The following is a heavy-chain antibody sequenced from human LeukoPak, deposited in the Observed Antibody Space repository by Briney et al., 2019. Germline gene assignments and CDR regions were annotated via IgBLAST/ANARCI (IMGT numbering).Heavy chain of an antibody. CDR2: IWFDGSEE. V-gene: IGHV3-33*01. CDR1: GFTFSSYG. D-gene: IGHD3-10*01. CDR3: ARVDHYGSGSCFGY. Sequence: TGGSLRLSCTPSGFTFSSYGMHWVRQTPGKGLEWAAVIWFDGSEEYYADSVKGRFTISRDNSKNTLYLQMNSLRVEDTAVYYCARVDHYGSGSCFGYWGQGTPLTVSS. J-gene: IGHJ4*02.